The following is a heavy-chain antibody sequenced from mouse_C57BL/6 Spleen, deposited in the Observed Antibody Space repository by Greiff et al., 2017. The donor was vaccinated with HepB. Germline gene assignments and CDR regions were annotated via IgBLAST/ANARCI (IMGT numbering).Heavy chain of an antibody. Sequence: DVQLVESGGDLVKPGGSLKLSCAASGFTFSSYGMSWVRQTPDKRLEWVATISSGGSYTYYPDSVKGRFTISRDNAKNTLYLQMSSLKSEDTSMYYCARGVITTGAMDYWGQGTSVTVSS. CDR2: ISSGGSYT. J-gene: IGHJ4*01. CDR1: GFTFSSYG. CDR3: ARGVITTGAMDY. D-gene: IGHD1-1*01. V-gene: IGHV5-6*01.